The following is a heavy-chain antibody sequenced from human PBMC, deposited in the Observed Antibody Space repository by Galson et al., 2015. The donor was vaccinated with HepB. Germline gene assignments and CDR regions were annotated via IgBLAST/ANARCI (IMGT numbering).Heavy chain of an antibody. J-gene: IGHJ6*03. CDR2: ISPKSGGT. V-gene: IGHV1-2*02. Sequence: SVKVSCKASGYTFIVYHLHWVRQAPGQGVEWMGWISPKSGGTKYAQKFQGRITMTRDTSISTVYMELSGLTSDDTAVYYCARDPSTHYYTDVWGKGTTVTVSS. CDR3: ARDPSTHYYTDV. D-gene: IGHD2/OR15-2a*01. CDR1: GYTFIVYH.